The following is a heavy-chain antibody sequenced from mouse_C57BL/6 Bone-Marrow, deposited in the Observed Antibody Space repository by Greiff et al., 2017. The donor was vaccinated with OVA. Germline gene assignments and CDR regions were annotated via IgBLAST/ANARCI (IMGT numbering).Heavy chain of an antibody. CDR2: IYPRSGNT. CDR1: GYTFTSYG. D-gene: IGHD2-3*01. J-gene: IGHJ2*01. CDR3: ARQDDGYYDFDY. V-gene: IGHV1-81*01. Sequence: VQLQQSGAELARPGASVKLSCKASGYTFTSYGISWVKQRTGQGLEWIGEIYPRSGNTYYNEKFKGKATLTADKSSSTAYMELRSLTSEDSAVYFCARQDDGYYDFDYWGQGTTLTVSS.